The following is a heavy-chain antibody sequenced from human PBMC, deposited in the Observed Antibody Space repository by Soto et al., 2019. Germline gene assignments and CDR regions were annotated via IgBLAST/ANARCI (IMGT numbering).Heavy chain of an antibody. Sequence: EVQLVESGGGLVKPGGSLRLSCAASGFAFSFYSMNWVRQAPGKGLEWVSSISSSSSDIFYADSVKGRFTISRDNAENSLYLQMKSLRAEDTAVYYCAREVDSGDVWGQGTTVTVSS. J-gene: IGHJ6*02. D-gene: IGHD5-18*01. CDR3: AREVDSGDV. CDR2: ISSSSSDI. V-gene: IGHV3-21*06. CDR1: GFAFSFYS.